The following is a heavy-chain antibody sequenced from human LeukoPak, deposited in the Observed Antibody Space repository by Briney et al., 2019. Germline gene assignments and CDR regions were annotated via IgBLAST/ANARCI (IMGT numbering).Heavy chain of an antibody. J-gene: IGHJ6*02. V-gene: IGHV3-23*01. Sequence: PGGSLRLSCAASGFTFSSYGMMWVRQAPGKGLEWVSAITGSGGSTYYADSVKGRWTIARDNSKTTVYLQMHSLRAEDTALYYCAKANRNYHGMDVWGQGSTVTVSS. CDR3: AKANRNYHGMDV. D-gene: IGHD1-7*01. CDR1: GFTFSSYG. CDR2: ITGSGGST.